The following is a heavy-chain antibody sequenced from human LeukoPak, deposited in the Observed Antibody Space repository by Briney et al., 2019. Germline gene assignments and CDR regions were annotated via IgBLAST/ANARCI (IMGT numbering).Heavy chain of an antibody. CDR1: GGSMSPYY. V-gene: IGHV4-59*08. J-gene: IGHJ4*02. Sequence: SETLSLTCSVSGGSMSPYYWNWIRQPPGKGLEWIGYQYYSGATDYNPSLKSRVTFSVDTSKNQFSLKLNSVTAADTAVYYCVRFTTATFPFDYWGQGALVTVSS. D-gene: IGHD4-17*01. CDR2: QYYSGAT. CDR3: VRFTTATFPFDY.